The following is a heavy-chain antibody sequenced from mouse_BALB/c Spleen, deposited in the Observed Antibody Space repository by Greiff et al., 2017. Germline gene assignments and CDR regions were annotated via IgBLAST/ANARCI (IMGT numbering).Heavy chain of an antibody. J-gene: IGHJ4*01. CDR3: ASPLLRSYAMDY. Sequence: EVKVVESGGGLVQPGGSRKLSCAASGFTFSSFGMHWVRQAPEKGLEWVAYISSGSSTIYYADTVKGRFTISRDNPKNTLFLQMTSLRSEDTAMYYCASPLLRSYAMDYWGQGTSVTVSS. V-gene: IGHV5-17*02. D-gene: IGHD1-1*01. CDR1: GFTFSSFG. CDR2: ISSGSSTI.